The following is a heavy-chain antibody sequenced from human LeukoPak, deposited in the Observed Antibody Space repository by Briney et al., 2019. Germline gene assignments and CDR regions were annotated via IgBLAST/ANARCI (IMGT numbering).Heavy chain of an antibody. CDR2: IRTHSGDT. CDR1: GYTFTSYG. CDR3: AREESYYYDSSGYYSY. Sequence: ASVKVSCKASGYTFTSYGISWVRQAPGQGLEWMGWIRTHSGDTNYAQNLQGRVTLTTDTSTNTVYMELGSLRHDDTAVYYCAREESYYYDSSGYYSYWGQGTLVTVSS. D-gene: IGHD3-22*01. V-gene: IGHV1-18*01. J-gene: IGHJ4*02.